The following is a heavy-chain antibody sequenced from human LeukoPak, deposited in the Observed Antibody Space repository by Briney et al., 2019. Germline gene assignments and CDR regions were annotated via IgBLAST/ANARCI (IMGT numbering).Heavy chain of an antibody. J-gene: IGHJ4*02. CDR3: AKEVCGSGPYYLDY. CDR2: MSRGGDSS. D-gene: IGHD3-10*01. V-gene: IGHV3-23*01. CDR1: GFTFSSYA. Sequence: HPGGSLRLSCVASGFTFSSYAMSWVRQAPGKGLQWVSGMSRGGDSSYYADSVKGRFTISRDNSRNTLYLQMNSLRAEDTAIYYCAKEVCGSGPYYLDYWGQGTLVTVSS.